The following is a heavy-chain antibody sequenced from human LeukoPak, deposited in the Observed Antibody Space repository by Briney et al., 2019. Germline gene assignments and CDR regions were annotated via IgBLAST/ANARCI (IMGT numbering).Heavy chain of an antibody. CDR1: GGSISSYY. J-gene: IGHJ4*02. D-gene: IGHD3-22*01. V-gene: IGHV4-59*01. Sequence: SEPLSLPWTVSGGSISSYYWNWIRQPPGKGLEWIGYIYYSGSTNYNPSLKSRVTISLDTSKNQFSLKLSSVTAADTAVYYCARVADHYYDRQFDYRGQGTLVTVSS. CDR3: ARVADHYYDRQFDY. CDR2: IYYSGST.